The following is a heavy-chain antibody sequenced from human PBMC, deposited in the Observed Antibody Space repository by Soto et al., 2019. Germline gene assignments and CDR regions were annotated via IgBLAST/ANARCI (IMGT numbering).Heavy chain of an antibody. V-gene: IGHV3-74*01. J-gene: IGHJ4*02. CDR2: IDNDGSRT. CDR3: ARARSYRFDY. D-gene: IGHD3-16*02. Sequence: EVQLVESGGGLAQPGGSLRLSCAASGFTFSSYWVHWVRQAPGKGLVWVARIDNDGSRTSYADSVKGRFTISRDNAENTLYLQMNSLRAEDTAVYYCARARSYRFDYWGQGTLVTVSS. CDR1: GFTFSSYW.